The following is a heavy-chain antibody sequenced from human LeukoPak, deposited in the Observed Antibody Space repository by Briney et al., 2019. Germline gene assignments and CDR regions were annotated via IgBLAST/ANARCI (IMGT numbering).Heavy chain of an antibody. D-gene: IGHD1-26*01. CDR1: GFTFSNYG. CDR2: ISFSSTHI. V-gene: IGHV3-21*06. J-gene: IGHJ4*02. Sequence: GGSLRLSCAASGFTFSNYGMSWVRQAPGKGLEWVSSISFSSTHIYYADSIQGRFTISRDNAENSLYLQMNSLRAEDTAVYYCAKEMGATNYFEYWGQGTLVTVSS. CDR3: AKEMGATNYFEY.